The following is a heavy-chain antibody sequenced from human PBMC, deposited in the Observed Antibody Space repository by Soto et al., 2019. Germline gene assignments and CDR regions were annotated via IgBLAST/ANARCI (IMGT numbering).Heavy chain of an antibody. J-gene: IGHJ6*02. Sequence: QVQLVESGGGVVQPGRSLRLSCAASGFTFSTYAMHWVRQAPGQGLEWVGRIIPILGIANYAQKFQGRVTITADKSTSTAYMELSSLRSEDTAVYYCASSYSGSYYYYGMDVWGQGTTVTVSS. CDR1: GFTFSTYA. CDR2: IIPILGIA. V-gene: IGHV1-69*09. D-gene: IGHD1-26*01. CDR3: ASSYSGSYYYYGMDV.